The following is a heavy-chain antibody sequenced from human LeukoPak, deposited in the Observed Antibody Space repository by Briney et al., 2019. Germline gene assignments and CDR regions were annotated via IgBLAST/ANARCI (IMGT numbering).Heavy chain of an antibody. CDR1: GGSISSYY. J-gene: IGHJ4*02. CDR3: ARVSGYDWESFYDY. CDR2: IYYSGST. D-gene: IGHD5-12*01. V-gene: IGHV4-59*01. Sequence: PAETLSLTCTVSGGSISSYYWSRIRQPPGKGLEWIGYIYYSGSTNYNPSLKSRVTISVDTSKNQFSLKLNSVTAADTAVYYCARVSGYDWESFYDYWGQGTLVTVSS.